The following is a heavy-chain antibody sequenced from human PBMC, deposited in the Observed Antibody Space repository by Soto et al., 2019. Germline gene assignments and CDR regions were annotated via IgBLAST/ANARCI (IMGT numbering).Heavy chain of an antibody. Sequence: SETLSLTCAVYGGSFSGSYWSWIRQPPGKGLEWIGEINHSGSTNHNPSLKSRVTILVDTSKNQFSLKLSSVTAADTAVYYCATGYCTNGGCYTRTLSGMDVWGQGTTVTVSS. D-gene: IGHD2-8*01. CDR3: ATGYCTNGGCYTRTLSGMDV. V-gene: IGHV4-34*01. CDR2: INHSGST. CDR1: GGSFSGSY. J-gene: IGHJ6*02.